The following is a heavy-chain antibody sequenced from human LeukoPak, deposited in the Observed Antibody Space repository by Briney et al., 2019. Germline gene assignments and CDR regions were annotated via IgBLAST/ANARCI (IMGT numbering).Heavy chain of an antibody. Sequence: SETLSLTCTVSGGSISSSSYYWGWIRQPPGKGLEWIGSIYYSGSTYYNPSLKSRVTISVDRSKNQFSLKLSSVTAADTAVYYCARDRWFDPWGQGTLVTVSS. V-gene: IGHV4-39*07. CDR3: ARDRWFDP. CDR1: GGSISSSSYY. CDR2: IYYSGST. J-gene: IGHJ5*02.